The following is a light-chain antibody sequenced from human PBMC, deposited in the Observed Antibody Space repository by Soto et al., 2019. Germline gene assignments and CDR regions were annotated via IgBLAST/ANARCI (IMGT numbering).Light chain of an antibody. CDR1: QSVCSRC. CDR2: GAS. CDR3: QHYGTTPGT. J-gene: IGKJ1*01. Sequence: ETVLTQSPGTLSLSPGERVTLSCRTSQSVCSRCFAWYQQKPGQSPRLLIYGASTRATGIPDRFSGSGSGTDFTLTISRLEPEDFAVYYCQHYGTTPGTFGQGTKVAIK. V-gene: IGKV3-20*01.